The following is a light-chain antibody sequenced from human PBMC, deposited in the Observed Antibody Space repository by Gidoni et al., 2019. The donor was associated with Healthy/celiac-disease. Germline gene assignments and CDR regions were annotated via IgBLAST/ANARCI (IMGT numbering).Light chain of an antibody. Sequence: QSPGTLSLSPGERATLSCRASQSVSSSYLAGYQQKPGQAPRLLIYGASSRATGIPDRFSGSGSGTDFTLTISRLEPEDFAVYYCQQYGSSLFGQGTKLEIK. CDR2: GAS. J-gene: IGKJ2*01. CDR1: QSVSSSY. V-gene: IGKV3-20*01. CDR3: QQYGSSL.